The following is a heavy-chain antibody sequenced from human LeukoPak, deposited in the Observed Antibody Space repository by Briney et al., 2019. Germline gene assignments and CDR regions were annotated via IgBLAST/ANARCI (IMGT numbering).Heavy chain of an antibody. D-gene: IGHD3-10*01. CDR1: GGSVSSGSYY. V-gene: IGHV4-61*01. CDR3: ARGLGEFDP. J-gene: IGHJ5*02. CDR2: IYYSGST. Sequence: PSETLSLNCTVSGGSVSSGSYYWSWIRQPPGKGLEWIGYIYYSGSTNYNPSLKSRVTISVDTSKNQFSLKLSSVTAADTAVYYCARGLGEFDPWGQGTLVTVSS.